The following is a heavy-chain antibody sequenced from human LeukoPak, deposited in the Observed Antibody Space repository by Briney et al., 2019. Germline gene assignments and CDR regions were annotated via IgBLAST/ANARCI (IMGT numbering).Heavy chain of an antibody. J-gene: IGHJ6*02. Sequence: GGSLRLSCAASGFTFSSYAMHWVRQAPGKGLEWVAVISYDGSNKYYADSVKGRFTISRDNSKNTLYLQMNSLRAEDTAVYYCARSFYCGSGSHGMDVWGQGTTVTVSS. CDR1: GFTFSSYA. CDR3: ARSFYCGSGSHGMDV. D-gene: IGHD3-10*01. CDR2: ISYDGSNK. V-gene: IGHV3-30*07.